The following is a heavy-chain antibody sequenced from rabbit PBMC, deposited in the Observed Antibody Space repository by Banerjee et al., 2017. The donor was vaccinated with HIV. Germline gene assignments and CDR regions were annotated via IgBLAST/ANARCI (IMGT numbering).Heavy chain of an antibody. Sequence: CTASGFSFSNGYVMCWVRQAPGKGLEWIACIYTDSGSTYYANWAKGRFTISETSSTTVTLRMTSLTAADTATHFCARGGSIGWGHFNLWGQGTLVTVS. J-gene: IGHJ4*01. CDR1: GFSFSNGYV. CDR2: IYTDSGST. D-gene: IGHD4-1*01. CDR3: ARGGSIGWGHFNL. V-gene: IGHV1S40*01.